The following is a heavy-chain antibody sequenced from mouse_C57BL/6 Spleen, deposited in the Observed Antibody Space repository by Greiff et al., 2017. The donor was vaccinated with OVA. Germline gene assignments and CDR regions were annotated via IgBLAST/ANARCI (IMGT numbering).Heavy chain of an antibody. CDR3: AREGPITTADY. CDR1: GYTFTSYW. D-gene: IGHD1-1*01. Sequence: QVQLQQPGAELVKPGASVKLSCKASGYTFTSYWMQWVKQRPGQGLEWIGEIDPSDSYTNYNQKFKGKATLTVDTSSSTAYMQLSSLTSEDSAVYYCAREGPITTADYWGQGTTLTVSS. J-gene: IGHJ2*01. V-gene: IGHV1-50*01. CDR2: IDPSDSYT.